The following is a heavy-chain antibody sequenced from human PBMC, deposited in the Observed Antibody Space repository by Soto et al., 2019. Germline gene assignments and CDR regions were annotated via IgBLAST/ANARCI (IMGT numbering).Heavy chain of an antibody. Sequence: VESGGGLVYPGGALRLSCVASGFRFSDYSMNWVRQAPGKGLQWLSYISSNSDTTYYADSVKGRFTVSRDNAKNALCLQMNSLRDDDTATYYCARLPKGSLVTAWGQGARVTVSS. CDR1: GFRFSDYS. D-gene: IGHD2-21*02. CDR3: ARLPKGSLVTA. J-gene: IGHJ4*02. CDR2: ISSNSDTT. V-gene: IGHV3-48*02.